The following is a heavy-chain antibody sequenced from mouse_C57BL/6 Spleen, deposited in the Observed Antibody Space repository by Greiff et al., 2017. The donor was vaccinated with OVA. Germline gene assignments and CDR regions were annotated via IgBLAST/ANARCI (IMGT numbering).Heavy chain of an antibody. J-gene: IGHJ2*01. CDR3: ARRALYDGYYFDY. Sequence: VQLKQPGAELVRPGSSVKLSCKASGYTFTSYWMHWVKQRPIQGLEWIGNIDPSDSETHYNQKFKDKATLTVDKSSSTAYMQLSSLTSEDSAVYYCARRALYDGYYFDYWGQGTTLTVSS. V-gene: IGHV1-52*01. CDR2: IDPSDSET. CDR1: GYTFTSYW. D-gene: IGHD2-3*01.